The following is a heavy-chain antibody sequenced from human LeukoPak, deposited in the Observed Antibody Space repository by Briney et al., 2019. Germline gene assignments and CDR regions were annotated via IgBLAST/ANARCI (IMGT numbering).Heavy chain of an antibody. J-gene: IGHJ4*02. V-gene: IGHV1-2*02. CDR3: ATGDPSSSWYVWVFDY. CDR1: GYTFTGYY. CDR2: INPNSGGT. Sequence: ASVKVSCKASGYTFTGYYMHWVRQAPGQGLEWMGWINPNSGGTNYAQKFQGRVTMTRDTSISTAYMELGSLRSEDTAVYYCATGDPSSSWYVWVFDYWGQGTLVTVSS. D-gene: IGHD6-13*01.